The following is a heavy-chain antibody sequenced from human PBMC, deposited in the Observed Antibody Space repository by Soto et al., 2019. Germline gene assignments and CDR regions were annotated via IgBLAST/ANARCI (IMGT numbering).Heavy chain of an antibody. D-gene: IGHD3-9*01. J-gene: IGHJ4*02. CDR2: IYHSGST. V-gene: IGHV4-30-2*01. CDR3: ARVSFEDGPYFDY. Sequence: SETLSLTCAVSGGSISSGGYSWSWIRQPPGKGLEWIGYIYHSGSTYYNPSLKSRVTISVDRSKNQFSLKLSSVTAADTAVYYCARVSFEDGPYFDYWGQGTLVTVSS. CDR1: GGSISSGGYS.